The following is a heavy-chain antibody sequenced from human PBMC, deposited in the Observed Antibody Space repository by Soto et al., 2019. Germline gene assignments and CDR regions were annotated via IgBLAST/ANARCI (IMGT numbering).Heavy chain of an antibody. CDR1: GFTFSSYA. CDR3: AKDFTVTTQRFQRVPDI. D-gene: IGHD4-17*01. CDR2: ISGSGGST. V-gene: IGHV3-23*01. J-gene: IGHJ3*02. Sequence: EVQLLESGGGLVQPGGSLRLSCAASGFTFSSYAMSWVRQAPGKGLEWVSAISGSGGSTYYADSVKGRFTISRDNSKNTLYMQMNSRRAEDTAVYYCAKDFTVTTQRFQRVPDIWGQGTMVNVSS.